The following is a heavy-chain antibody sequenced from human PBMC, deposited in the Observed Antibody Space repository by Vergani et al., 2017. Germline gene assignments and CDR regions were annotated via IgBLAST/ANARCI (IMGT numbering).Heavy chain of an antibody. V-gene: IGHV3-15*07. CDR1: GFSFRNAW. CDR3: TTDPRYCGDGSCYWLRDHHYYGMDV. Sequence: EVQLVESGGGIVKSGGSLRLSCVASGFSFRNAWMNWVRRTPGKGLEWVGRIKSTFDRGTTAYAAAVKGRFTISRDDSKNTLFLQMNGLKTEDIGVYYCTTDPRYCGDGSCYWLRDHHYYGMDVWGQGTTVTVSS. J-gene: IGHJ6*02. D-gene: IGHD2-21*01. CDR2: IKSTFDRGTT.